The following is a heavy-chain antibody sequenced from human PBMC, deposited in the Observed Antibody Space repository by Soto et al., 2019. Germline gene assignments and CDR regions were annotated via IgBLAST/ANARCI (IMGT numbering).Heavy chain of an antibody. CDR2: ISSSSSYM. J-gene: IGHJ5*02. D-gene: IGHD5-12*01. CDR1: GFTFSSYW. V-gene: IGHV3-21*01. Sequence: PGGSLRLSCAASGFTFSSYWMHWVRQAPGKGLEWVSSISSSSSYMYYTDSVKGRFTISRDNAKNSLYLQMNSLRAEDTAVYYCARDGVEMATITWLDPWGQGTLVTVSS. CDR3: ARDGVEMATITWLDP.